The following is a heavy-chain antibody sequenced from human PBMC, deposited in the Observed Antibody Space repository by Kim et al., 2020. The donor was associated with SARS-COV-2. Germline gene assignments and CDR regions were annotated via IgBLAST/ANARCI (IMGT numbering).Heavy chain of an antibody. V-gene: IGHV3-21*01. Sequence: GGSLRLSCAASGFTFSSYSMNWVRQAPGKGLEWVSSISSSSSYIYYADSVKGRFTISRDNAKNSLYLQMNSLRAEDTAVYYCARPSLYCSSTSCYSYYYYYYMDVWGKGTTVTVSS. CDR1: GFTFSSYS. J-gene: IGHJ6*03. CDR2: ISSSSSYI. D-gene: IGHD2-2*01. CDR3: ARPSLYCSSTSCYSYYYYYYMDV.